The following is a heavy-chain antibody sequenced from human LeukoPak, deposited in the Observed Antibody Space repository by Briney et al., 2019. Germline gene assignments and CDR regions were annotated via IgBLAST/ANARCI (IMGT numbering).Heavy chain of an antibody. CDR2: IAYDGSNE. CDR3: AKDQGIAVAGTDDAFDI. V-gene: IGHV3-30*18. J-gene: IGHJ3*02. CDR1: GFTFSNYG. D-gene: IGHD6-19*01. Sequence: PGGSLRLSCAASGFTFSNYGMHWVRQDPVKGLEGVAVIAYDGSNEYYAEFVKGRFTISRDNSKNTLYLQMYSLRAEDTAVYFCAKDQGIAVAGTDDAFDIWGQGTRVTVSS.